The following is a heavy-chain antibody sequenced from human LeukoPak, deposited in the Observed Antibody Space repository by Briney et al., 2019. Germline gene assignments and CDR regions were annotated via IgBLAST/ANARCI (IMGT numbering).Heavy chain of an antibody. V-gene: IGHV1-2*02. J-gene: IGHJ5*02. D-gene: IGHD1-26*01. CDR1: GYTFTGYY. CDR2: INPNSGGT. CDR3: ARIYSGSTLGGFDP. Sequence: ASVKVSCKASGYTFTGYYMHWVRQAPGQGLEWMGWINPNSGGTNYAQKFQGRVTMTRDTSISTAYTELSRLRSDDTAVYYCARIYSGSTLGGFDPWGQGTLVTVSS.